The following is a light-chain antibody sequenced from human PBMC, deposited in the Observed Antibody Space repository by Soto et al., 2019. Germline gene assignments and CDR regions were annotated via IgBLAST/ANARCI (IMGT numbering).Light chain of an antibody. CDR1: QSVRSTY. CDR2: DAS. Sequence: EIVLAQSPGTLSLSPGEPATLSCRTSQSVRSTYLAWYQQKPGQAPRLIIYDASSRAAGIPDRFSGSGSGSAFTLTSSRVARAGFAVYYWQWYGTSFTFGAGTKVYIK. V-gene: IGKV3-20*01. CDR3: QWYGTSFT. J-gene: IGKJ3*01.